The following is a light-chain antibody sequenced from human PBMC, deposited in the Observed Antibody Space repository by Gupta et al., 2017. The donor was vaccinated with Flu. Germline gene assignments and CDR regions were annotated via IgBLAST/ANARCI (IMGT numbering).Light chain of an antibody. J-gene: IGKJ2*01. V-gene: IGKV1-9*01. CDR3: QQLNSYSYT. CDR2: AAS. Sequence: DLQLTQSPSFLSASVGDRVTITCRASQDISNHLAWYQQKPGKAPKLLIHAASTLQGEVPSRFSGSGSATEFTLIISSLQPEDFATYYCQQLNSYSYTFGQGTKLEIK. CDR1: QDISNH.